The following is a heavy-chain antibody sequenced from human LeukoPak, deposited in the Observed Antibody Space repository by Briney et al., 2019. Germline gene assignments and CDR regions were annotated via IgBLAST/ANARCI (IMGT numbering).Heavy chain of an antibody. CDR3: ARASESRWREFDY. V-gene: IGHV1-18*04. CDR2: ISAYNGNT. J-gene: IGHJ4*02. D-gene: IGHD6-19*01. CDR1: AYTFTTYG. Sequence: ASVKVSCKASAYTFTTYGTSWVRQAPGQGLEWMGWISAYNGNTNYAQKFQGRVTMTTDTSTSTAYMELRSLRSDDTAVYYCARASESRWREFDYWGQGTLVTVSS.